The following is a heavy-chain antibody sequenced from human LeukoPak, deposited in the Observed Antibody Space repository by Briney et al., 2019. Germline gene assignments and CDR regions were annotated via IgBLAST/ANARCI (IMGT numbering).Heavy chain of an antibody. CDR3: ARDYSDYDPADYFDY. V-gene: IGHV3-48*03. D-gene: IGHD4-11*01. J-gene: IGHJ4*02. Sequence: SGGSLRLSCAASGFTFSSYEMNWIRQAPGKGLEWVSYISSSGSTIYYADSVKGRFTISRDNAKNSLYLQMNSLRAEDTAVYYCARDYSDYDPADYFDYWGQGTLVTVSS. CDR2: ISSSGSTI. CDR1: GFTFSSYE.